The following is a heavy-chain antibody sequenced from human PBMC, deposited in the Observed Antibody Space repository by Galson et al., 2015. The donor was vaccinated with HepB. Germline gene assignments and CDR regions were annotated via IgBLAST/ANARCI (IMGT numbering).Heavy chain of an antibody. CDR1: GVTVSSYS. Sequence: SLRLACAASGVTVSSYSRNWVRQAPGKGLEWVSYISSGSSTIYYADSVKGRFTISRDNAKNSLYLQMNSLRDEDTAVYYCAREREENIVVVPAARDFDYWGQGTLVTVSS. CDR2: ISSGSSTI. CDR3: AREREENIVVVPAARDFDY. D-gene: IGHD2-2*01. V-gene: IGHV3-48*02. J-gene: IGHJ4*02.